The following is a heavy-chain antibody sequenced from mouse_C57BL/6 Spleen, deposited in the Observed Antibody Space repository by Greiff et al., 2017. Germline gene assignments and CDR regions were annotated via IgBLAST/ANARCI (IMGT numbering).Heavy chain of an antibody. CDR3: ARYITTVVARYYAMDY. CDR1: GYAFSSYW. J-gene: IGHJ4*01. Sequence: VQLQQSGAELVKPGASVKISCKASGYAFSSYWMNWVKQRPGKGLEWIGQIYPGDGDTNYNGKFKGKATLTADKSSSTAYMQLSSLTSEDSAVXFCARYITTVVARYYAMDYWGQGTSVTVSS. CDR2: IYPGDGDT. V-gene: IGHV1-80*01. D-gene: IGHD1-1*01.